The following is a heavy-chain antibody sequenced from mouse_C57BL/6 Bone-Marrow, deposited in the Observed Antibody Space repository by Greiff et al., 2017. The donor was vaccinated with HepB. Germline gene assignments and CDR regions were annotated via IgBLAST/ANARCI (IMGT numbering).Heavy chain of an antibody. CDR3: ANYGRYFDV. D-gene: IGHD1-1*01. J-gene: IGHJ1*03. CDR1: GYTFTDYY. CDR2: INPNNGGT. V-gene: IGHV1-26*01. Sequence: VQLQQSGPELVKPGASVKISCKASGYTFTDYYMNWVKQSHGKSLEWIGDINPNNGGTSYNQKFKGKATLTVDKYSSTAYMELRSLTSEDSAVYYCANYGRYFDVWGTGTTVTVSS.